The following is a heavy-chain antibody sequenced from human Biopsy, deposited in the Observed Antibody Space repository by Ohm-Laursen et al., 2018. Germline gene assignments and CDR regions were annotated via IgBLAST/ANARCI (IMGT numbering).Heavy chain of an antibody. V-gene: IGHV4-34*01. Sequence: SQTLSLTWEVYGKTFSDYYWSWIRQPPGKGLEWIGQINQSGRTNYNPSLKSRVTISVDTSKNQFSLKVRSVTAADTAVYYCVRGVDYYDPYHYYALDVWGQGTTVTVSS. CDR3: VRGVDYYDPYHYYALDV. CDR1: GKTFSDYY. CDR2: INQSGRT. D-gene: IGHD3-22*01. J-gene: IGHJ6*02.